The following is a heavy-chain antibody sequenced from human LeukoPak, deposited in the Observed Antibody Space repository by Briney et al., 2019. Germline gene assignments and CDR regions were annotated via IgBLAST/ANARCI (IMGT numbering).Heavy chain of an antibody. Sequence: SETLSLTCTVSGGSISSGDYYWSWIRQPPGKGLEWIGYIYYSGSTYYNPPLKSRVTISVDTSKNQFSLKLSSVTAADTAVYYCARDQVRKREYYDFRPGAFDIWGQGTMVTVSS. J-gene: IGHJ3*02. CDR3: ARDQVRKREYYDFRPGAFDI. CDR1: GGSISSGDYY. CDR2: IYYSGST. V-gene: IGHV4-30-4*01. D-gene: IGHD3-3*01.